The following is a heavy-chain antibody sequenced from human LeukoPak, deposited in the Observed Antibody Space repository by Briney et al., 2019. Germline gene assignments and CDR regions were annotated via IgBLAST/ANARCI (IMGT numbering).Heavy chain of an antibody. CDR2: MSYDGRNE. CDR3: AKEEWLLAVYFDY. CDR1: GFIFSDYA. J-gene: IGHJ4*02. Sequence: PGGSLRLSCAASGFIFSDYAMHWVRQSPGKGLEWVAFMSYDGRNEYYADSVKGRFAISRDNYKNTLHLQMNSLRAEDTAVYYCAKEEWLLAVYFDYWGQGTLVTVSS. D-gene: IGHD3-3*01. V-gene: IGHV3-30*09.